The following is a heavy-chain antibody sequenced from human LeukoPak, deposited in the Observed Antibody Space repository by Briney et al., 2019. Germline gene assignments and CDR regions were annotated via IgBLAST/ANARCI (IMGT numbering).Heavy chain of an antibody. CDR2: IQQDGSEK. J-gene: IGHJ4*02. V-gene: IGHV3-7*01. Sequence: PGGSLRLSCAAPGFTFKAYWMSWVRQAPGTGLEWVANIQQDGSEKNYVDSVKGRFTISRDNARNSLYLEMNSLRAADTAVYYCARLRYTYGKNFDYWGQGTLVTVSS. CDR3: ARLRYTYGKNFDY. D-gene: IGHD5-18*01. CDR1: GFTFKAYW.